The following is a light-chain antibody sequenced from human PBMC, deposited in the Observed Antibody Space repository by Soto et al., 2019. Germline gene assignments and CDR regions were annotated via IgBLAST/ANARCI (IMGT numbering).Light chain of an antibody. CDR2: RNN. CDR1: SSNIGSNY. Sequence: QPVLTQPPSASGTPGQRVTISCSGSSSNIGSNYMYWYQQLPGTAPKLLIYRNNQRPSGVPDRFSGSKSGTSASLAISGLRSGDEADYYCAAWDDSLSGRVFGGGTKLTVL. J-gene: IGLJ3*02. CDR3: AAWDDSLSGRV. V-gene: IGLV1-47*01.